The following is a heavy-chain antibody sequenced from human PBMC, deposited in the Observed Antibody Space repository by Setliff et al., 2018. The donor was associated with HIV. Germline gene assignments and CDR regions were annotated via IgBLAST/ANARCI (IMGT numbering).Heavy chain of an antibody. J-gene: IGHJ4*02. D-gene: IGHD2-15*01. Sequence: SGPTLVNPTQTLTLTCTFSGFSLSTYGVGMGWIRQPPGKALEWLALIYWDDDKRYRPSLKTRLTITKDTSKHQVVLTMTNMDPVDTATYYCAHSEDREYYFDYWGQGTLVTVSS. CDR1: GFSLSTYGVG. CDR3: AHSEDREYYFDY. CDR2: IYWDDDK. V-gene: IGHV2-5*02.